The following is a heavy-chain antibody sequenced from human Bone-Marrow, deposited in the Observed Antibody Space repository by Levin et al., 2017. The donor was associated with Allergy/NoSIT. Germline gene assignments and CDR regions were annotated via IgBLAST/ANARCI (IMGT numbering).Heavy chain of an antibody. CDR3: AKDFEEAAGYYFDY. CDR2: ISGAGSTT. CDR1: GFTFSNYA. D-gene: IGHD6-13*01. Sequence: PVASVKVSCAASGFTFSNYAMTWVRQAPGRGLEWVAAISGAGSTTYYADSVRGRFTVSRDNSKNTLFLQMNSLRAEDTAVYFCAKDFEEAAGYYFDYWGQGTLVTVSS. J-gene: IGHJ4*02. V-gene: IGHV3-23*01.